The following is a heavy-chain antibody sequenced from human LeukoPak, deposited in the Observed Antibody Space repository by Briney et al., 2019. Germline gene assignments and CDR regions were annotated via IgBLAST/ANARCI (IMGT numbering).Heavy chain of an antibody. J-gene: IGHJ6*03. CDR3: AKSSEDKFDFCSGSYTTYYYYYMDV. V-gene: IGHV3-23*01. D-gene: IGHD3-3*01. CDR2: IGGSGGST. Sequence: GGSLRLSCTASGFTLSSYAMSWVRQAPGKGLEWVSAIGGSGGSTYYADSVKGRFAIFTANSKNGLYLQMNSLRAEDTALYYCAKSSEDKFDFCSGSYTTYYYYYMDVWGKGATVTVSS. CDR1: GFTLSSYA.